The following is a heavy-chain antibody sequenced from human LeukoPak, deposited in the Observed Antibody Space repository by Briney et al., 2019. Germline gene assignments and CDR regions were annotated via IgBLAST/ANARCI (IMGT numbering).Heavy chain of an antibody. CDR3: ARGSGSYYAILSYFDY. CDR2: ISGSGGST. D-gene: IGHD1-26*01. Sequence: GGSLRLSCAASGFTFSSYAMSWVRQAPXXXXXWVSAISGSGGSTYYADSVKGRFTISRDNSKNTLYLQMNSLRAEDTAVYYCARGSGSYYAILSYFDYWGQGTLVTVSS. V-gene: IGHV3-23*01. J-gene: IGHJ4*02. CDR1: GFTFSSYA.